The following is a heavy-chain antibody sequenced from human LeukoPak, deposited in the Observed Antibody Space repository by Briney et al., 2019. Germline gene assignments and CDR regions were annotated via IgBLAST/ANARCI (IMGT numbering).Heavy chain of an antibody. CDR1: DFTFSSYA. D-gene: IGHD6-19*01. CDR3: AKKPIAGAGPWRFDP. J-gene: IGHJ5*02. Sequence: GGSLRLSCGASDFTFSSYAMSWVRQAPGKGLEWVSAISGSGGSTYYADSVKGRFTISRDNSKNTLYLKMNSLRAEDTAVYYCAKKPIAGAGPWRFDPWGQGTLVTVSS. CDR2: ISGSGGST. V-gene: IGHV3-23*01.